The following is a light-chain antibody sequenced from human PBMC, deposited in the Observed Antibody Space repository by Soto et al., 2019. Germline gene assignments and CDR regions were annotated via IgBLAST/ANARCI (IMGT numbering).Light chain of an antibody. CDR3: SSFSSSSTLYV. Sequence: QSALTQPASVSVSPGQWITISCTGTSSDVGGYDYVSWYQQHPGKAPKLMLYEVSNRPSGVSNRLSGSKSGNTASLSISGLQAEDEADYYCSSFSSSSTLYVFGTGTKVTVL. CDR1: SSDVGGYDY. CDR2: EVS. V-gene: IGLV2-14*01. J-gene: IGLJ1*01.